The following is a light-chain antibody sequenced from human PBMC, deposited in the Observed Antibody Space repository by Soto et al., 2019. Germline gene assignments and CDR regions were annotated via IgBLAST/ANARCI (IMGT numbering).Light chain of an antibody. CDR3: QKYNSAPLT. Sequence: DIQLTQPPSSLPASVGDSVSITCRASQCISNYLAWYQQKPGKVPKLLIYAASTFQSGVPSRSSGSGSGTDFTLTISSLQPEDVATYYCQKYNSAPLTFGGGTKVDIK. CDR1: QCISNY. CDR2: AAS. J-gene: IGKJ4*01. V-gene: IGKV1-27*01.